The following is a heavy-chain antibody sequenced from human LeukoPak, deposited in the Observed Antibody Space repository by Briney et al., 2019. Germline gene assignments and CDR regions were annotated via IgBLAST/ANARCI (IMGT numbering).Heavy chain of an antibody. Sequence: SETLSLTCTVSGASISSSRYYWGWIRQPPGKGLEWIGSINHSGSTYYNPSLKTRVTISVDTSKDHFSLKLSSVTAADTAVYHCARETYYHDSNYFDYWGQGTLVTVSA. J-gene: IGHJ4*02. CDR2: INHSGST. V-gene: IGHV4-39*02. CDR3: ARETYYHDSNYFDY. D-gene: IGHD3-22*01. CDR1: GASISSSRYY.